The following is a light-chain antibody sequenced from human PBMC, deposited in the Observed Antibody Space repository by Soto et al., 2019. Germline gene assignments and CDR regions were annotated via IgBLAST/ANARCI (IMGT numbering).Light chain of an antibody. Sequence: EIEMTQSPGTLSLSPEERATLSCRASQSVSSNYLAWYQQRPGQAPRLLIYGASSRATGIPDRFSGSGSGADFTLTISRLEPEDFAVYYCQQYGSSPILAFGGGTNVEIK. CDR1: QSVSSNY. V-gene: IGKV3-20*01. CDR2: GAS. CDR3: QQYGSSPILA. J-gene: IGKJ4*01.